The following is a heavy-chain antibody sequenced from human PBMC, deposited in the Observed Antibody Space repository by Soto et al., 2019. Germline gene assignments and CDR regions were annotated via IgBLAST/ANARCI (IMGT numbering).Heavy chain of an antibody. V-gene: IGHV1-8*01. CDR1: GYTFTDYD. CDR2: MNPNTGNT. D-gene: IGHD1-26*01. CDR3: ARGKFATFTDF. J-gene: IGHJ4*02. Sequence: ASVKVSCKASGYTFTDYDINWVRQAPGQGLEWMGWMNPNTGNTRYAQHFQDRLIMTRDTSISTAFMELSSLRSEDTALYYCARGKFATFTDFWGQGILVTVSS.